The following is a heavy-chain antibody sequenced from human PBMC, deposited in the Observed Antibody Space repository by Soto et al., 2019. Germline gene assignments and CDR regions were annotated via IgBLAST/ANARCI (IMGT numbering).Heavy chain of an antibody. CDR1: GFTFSSYA. CDR3: AKRYLSSGWSVPSYYFDY. CDR2: ISGSGGST. D-gene: IGHD6-19*01. V-gene: IGHV3-23*01. J-gene: IGHJ4*02. Sequence: GGSLRLSCAASGFTFSSYAMSWVRQAPGKGLEWVSAISGSGGSTYYADSVKGRFTISRDKSKNMLYLQMKSLRAEDTAVYYCAKRYLSSGWSVPSYYFDYWGQGTLVTVSS.